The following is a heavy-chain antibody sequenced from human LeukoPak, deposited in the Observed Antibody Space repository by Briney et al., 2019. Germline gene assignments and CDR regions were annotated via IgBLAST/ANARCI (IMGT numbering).Heavy chain of an antibody. CDR1: GFTFTRYW. J-gene: IGHJ3*02. D-gene: IGHD4-23*01. CDR3: CRVVTNNAFNI. V-gene: IGHV3-7*04. Sequence: GGSLRLSCAASGFTFTRYWMSWVRQAPGKGLEWVANIKQDGSEKYYVDSVKGRFTISRDNAKNSLYLQMNTLRAEDTAVYYCCRVVTNNAFNIWGQGTMVTVSS. CDR2: IKQDGSEK.